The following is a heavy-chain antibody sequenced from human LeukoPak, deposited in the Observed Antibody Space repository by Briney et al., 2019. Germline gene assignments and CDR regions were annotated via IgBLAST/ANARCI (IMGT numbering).Heavy chain of an antibody. Sequence: TVKVSCKASGGTFSSYAISWVRQATGQGLEWMGGIIPIFGTANYAQKFQGRVTITADESTSTAYMELSSLRSEDTAVYYCAREGIAVAGSYFDYWGQGTLVTVSS. CDR2: IIPIFGTA. CDR1: GGTFSSYA. V-gene: IGHV1-69*01. CDR3: AREGIAVAGSYFDY. J-gene: IGHJ4*02. D-gene: IGHD6-19*01.